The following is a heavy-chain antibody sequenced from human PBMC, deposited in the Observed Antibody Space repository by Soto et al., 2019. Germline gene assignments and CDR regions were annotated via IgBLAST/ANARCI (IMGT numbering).Heavy chain of an antibody. CDR1: GGAITGAYY. CDR3: ARVRDSFGLGI. D-gene: IGHD2-15*01. Sequence: TRSLTCNVSGGAITGAYYWNWIRQHPGKGLEWIGSIHYRGTTDYNPSLKSRITISLDRSTNQFALRLSSVTAADTAVYYCARVRDSFGLGIWGQGTTVTV. CDR2: IHYRGTT. J-gene: IGHJ6*01. V-gene: IGHV4-31*03.